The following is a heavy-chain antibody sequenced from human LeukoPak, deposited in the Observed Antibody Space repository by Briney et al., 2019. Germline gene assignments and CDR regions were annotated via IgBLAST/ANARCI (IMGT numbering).Heavy chain of an antibody. J-gene: IGHJ3*02. CDR3: ARGRVSPRHFDI. Sequence: SQTLSLTCTVSGGSISSGDYYWSWIRQPPGKGLEWIGYIYYSGSTYYNPSLKSRVTTSVDTSKNQFSLKLSSVTAADTAVYYCARGRVSPRHFDIWGQGTMVTVSS. CDR1: GGSISSGDYY. D-gene: IGHD6-13*01. CDR2: IYYSGST. V-gene: IGHV4-30-4*08.